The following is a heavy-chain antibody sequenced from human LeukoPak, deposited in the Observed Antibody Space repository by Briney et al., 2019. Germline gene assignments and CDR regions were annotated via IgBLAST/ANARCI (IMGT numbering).Heavy chain of an antibody. CDR3: ARYHCSGTSCLNFDY. D-gene: IGHD2-2*01. Sequence: SETLSLTCTVSGGSISSYYWSWIRQPPGKGLEWIGYIYYSGNTKYNPSLKSRVTISVDTSKNQFSLKLSSVTAADTAVYYCARYHCSGTSCLNFDYWGQGTLVTVSS. CDR2: IYYSGNT. V-gene: IGHV4-59*01. J-gene: IGHJ4*02. CDR1: GGSISSYY.